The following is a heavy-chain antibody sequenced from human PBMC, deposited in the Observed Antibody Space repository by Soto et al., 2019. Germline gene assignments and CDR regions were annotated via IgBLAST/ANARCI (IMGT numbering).Heavy chain of an antibody. J-gene: IGHJ6*02. CDR3: AKLHGFNYYYAMDV. D-gene: IGHD3-10*01. CDR2: IKSRSDGGAT. V-gene: IGHV3-15*01. CDR1: GFIFSNVW. Sequence: GGSLRLSCAASGFIFSNVWMNWVRQAPGKGLEWVGRIKSRSDGGATDLAAFVNGRFTISRDDSKDTLYLQMRSLKTEDTAVYYCAKLHGFNYYYAMDVWGQGTTVTVSS.